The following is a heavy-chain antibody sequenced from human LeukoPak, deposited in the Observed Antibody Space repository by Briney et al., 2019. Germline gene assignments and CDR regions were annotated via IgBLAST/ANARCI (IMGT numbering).Heavy chain of an antibody. CDR3: ARDGVGANTDL. V-gene: IGHV4-30-4*01. D-gene: IGHD1-26*01. Sequence: SETLSLTCTVSGDSISSGDYYWSWLRQPPGKGLEWIGYIYYSGSTYYNPSLKSRLTISVDTSKNRFSLKLSSVTAADTAVYYCARDGVGANTDLWGQGTLVTVSS. CDR1: GDSISSGDYY. J-gene: IGHJ5*02. CDR2: IYYSGST.